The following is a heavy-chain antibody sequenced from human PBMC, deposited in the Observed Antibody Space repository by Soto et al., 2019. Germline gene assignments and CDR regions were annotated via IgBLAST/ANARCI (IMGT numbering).Heavy chain of an antibody. Sequence: ASVKVSCKASGYTFTSYAMHWVRQAPGQRLEWMGWINAGNGNTKYSQKFQGRVTITRDTSASTAYMELSSLRSEDTAVYYCARGITLPTPLDYSGQGNRLTVSS. CDR2: INAGNGNT. D-gene: IGHD1-20*01. CDR3: ARGITLPTPLDY. CDR1: GYTFTSYA. J-gene: IGHJ4*02. V-gene: IGHV1-3*01.